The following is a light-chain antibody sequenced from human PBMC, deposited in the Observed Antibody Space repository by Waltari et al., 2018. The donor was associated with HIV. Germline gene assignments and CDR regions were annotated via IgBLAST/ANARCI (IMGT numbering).Light chain of an antibody. V-gene: IGLV2-23*02. CDR2: EVT. CDR1: SSNVGSDDL. Sequence: QSALTQPASVSGSPGQSITISCTGTSSNVGSDDLVYWYQQHPGEAPKLIIYEVTKRPSGFSNRFSGSKSGNTASLTISGLQAEDEADYYCCSCPRSGIRYVFGTGTKVTVL. CDR3: CSCPRSGIRYV. J-gene: IGLJ1*01.